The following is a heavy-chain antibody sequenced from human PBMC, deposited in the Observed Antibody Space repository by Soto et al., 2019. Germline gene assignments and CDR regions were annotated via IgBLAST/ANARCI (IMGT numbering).Heavy chain of an antibody. CDR1: GLTFRNYE. J-gene: IGHJ4*02. D-gene: IGHD3-3*01. V-gene: IGHV3-48*03. Sequence: EVQLVESGGGLGQPGGSLTISCAASGLTFRNYEMNWVRQAPGKGLEWVSFISSTGKTIYYADSVKGRFTISRDNPKNSVHLQMSSLRVEDTAVYYCATDHLRSGVFDHWGQGTPVSVSS. CDR3: ATDHLRSGVFDH. CDR2: ISSTGKTI.